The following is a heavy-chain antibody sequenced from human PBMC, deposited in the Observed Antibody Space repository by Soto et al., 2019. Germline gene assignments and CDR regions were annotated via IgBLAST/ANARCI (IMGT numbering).Heavy chain of an antibody. Sequence: EVQLVESGGGLVQPGRSLRLSCAASGFTFDDYGMHWVRQAPGKGLEWVSGISWNSGTIGYADSVKGRFTISRDNAKNSLYMQMSSLRAEDTALYYCAKGPCSGGSCYFDYWGQGTLVTVSS. CDR2: ISWNSGTI. V-gene: IGHV3-9*01. CDR1: GFTFDDYG. J-gene: IGHJ4*02. CDR3: AKGPCSGGSCYFDY. D-gene: IGHD2-15*01.